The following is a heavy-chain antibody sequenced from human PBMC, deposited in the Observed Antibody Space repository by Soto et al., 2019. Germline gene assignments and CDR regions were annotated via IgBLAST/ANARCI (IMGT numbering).Heavy chain of an antibody. CDR2: ISSSSSYI. V-gene: IGHV3-21*01. CDR1: GFTFSSHS. D-gene: IGHD2-2*01. CDR3: AILVVDGSYFDY. Sequence: EVQVVESGGGLVKPGGSLRLSCAASGFTFSSHSMNWVRQAPGKGLEWVSSISSSSSYIYYADSVKGRFTMSRDNAKNSLYLQMNSLRAVDTAVYYCAILVVDGSYFDYWGQGTLVTVSS. J-gene: IGHJ4*02.